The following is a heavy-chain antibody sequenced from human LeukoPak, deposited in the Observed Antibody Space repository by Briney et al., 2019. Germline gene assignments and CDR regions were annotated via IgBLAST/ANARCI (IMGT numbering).Heavy chain of an antibody. CDR2: INSDGSST. V-gene: IGHV3-74*01. D-gene: IGHD6-19*01. CDR3: CVPAGYSSG. J-gene: IGHJ4*02. Sequence: GGSLRLSCAASGFTFSSYWMHWVRQVPGKGLVWVSRINSDGSSTNYADSVKGRFTISRDNAKNTLYLQMNSLRAEDTAVYYCCVPAGYSSGWGQGTLVTVSS. CDR1: GFTFSSYW.